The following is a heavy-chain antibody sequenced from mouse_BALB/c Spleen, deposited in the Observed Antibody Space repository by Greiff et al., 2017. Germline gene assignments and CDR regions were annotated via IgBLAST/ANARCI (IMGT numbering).Heavy chain of an antibody. J-gene: IGHJ2*01. CDR1: GFTFSDYY. V-gene: IGHV5-4*02. Sequence: EVNLVESGGGLVKPGGSLKLSCAASGFTFSDYYMYWVRQTPEKRLEWVATISDGGSYTYYPDSVKGRFTISRDNAKNNLYLQMSSLKSEDTAMYYCARGYDFPFDYWGQGTTLTVSS. D-gene: IGHD2-4*01. CDR3: ARGYDFPFDY. CDR2: ISDGGSYT.